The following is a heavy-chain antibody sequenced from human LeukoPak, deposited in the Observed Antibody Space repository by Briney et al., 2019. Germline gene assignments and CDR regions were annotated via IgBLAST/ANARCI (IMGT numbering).Heavy chain of an antibody. CDR1: GYTFTSYG. CDR2: ISAYNGNT. V-gene: IGHV1-18*01. Sequence: ASVKVSCKASGYTFTSYGISWVRQAPGQGLEWMGWISAYNGNTNYAQKLQGRVTMTTDTSTSTAYMELRSLRSDDTAVCYCARDPSLRWGYYYYGMDVWGQGTTVTVSS. J-gene: IGHJ6*02. D-gene: IGHD7-27*01. CDR3: ARDPSLRWGYYYYGMDV.